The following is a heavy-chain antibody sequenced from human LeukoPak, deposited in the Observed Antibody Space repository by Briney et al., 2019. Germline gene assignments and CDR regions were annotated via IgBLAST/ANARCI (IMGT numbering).Heavy chain of an antibody. CDR1: GGSISSSSNY. CDR2: IYSTGNT. V-gene: IGHV4-39*01. Sequence: TLSLTCTVSGGSISSSSNYWGWIRQPPGKGLEWIGTIYSTGNTYYNPSLKSRLTISVDTSKNQFSLKLSSVTAADTAVYYCARRRDYNWFDPWGQGTLVTVSS. CDR3: ARRRDYNWFDP. J-gene: IGHJ5*02. D-gene: IGHD3/OR15-3a*01.